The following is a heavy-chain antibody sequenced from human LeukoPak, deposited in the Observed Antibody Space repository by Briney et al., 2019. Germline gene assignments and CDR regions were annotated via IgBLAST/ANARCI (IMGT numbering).Heavy chain of an antibody. CDR1: GDSIKSNSHY. V-gene: IGHV4-39*01. CDR2: VFHSGST. J-gene: IGHJ4*02. CDR3: TRRRAYESPDF. D-gene: IGHD5-12*01. Sequence: PSETLSLTCSVSGDSIKSNSHYWGWVRQPPGKGLVWIGSVFHSGSTSYNPSLKGRLTMSADTSKNQFSLQLTSVTAADTALYFCTRRRAYESPDFWGPGALVTVSP.